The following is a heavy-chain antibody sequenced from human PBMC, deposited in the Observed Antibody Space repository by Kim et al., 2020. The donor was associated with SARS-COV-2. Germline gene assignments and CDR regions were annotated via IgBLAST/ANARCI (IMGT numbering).Heavy chain of an antibody. J-gene: IGHJ6*02. Sequence: GGSLRLSCAASGFTFSSYAMSWVRQAPGKGLEWVSAISGSGGSTYYADSVKGRFTISRDNSKNTLYLQMNSLRAEDTAVYYCAKFISGSYWGYYYYGMDVWGQGTTVTVSS. CDR1: GFTFSSYA. V-gene: IGHV3-23*01. CDR2: ISGSGGST. D-gene: IGHD1-26*01. CDR3: AKFISGSYWGYYYYGMDV.